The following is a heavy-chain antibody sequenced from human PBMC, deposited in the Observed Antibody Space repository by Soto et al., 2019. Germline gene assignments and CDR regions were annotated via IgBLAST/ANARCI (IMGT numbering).Heavy chain of an antibody. CDR2: INPGNGNT. CDR1: GYTFTNYA. V-gene: IGHV1-3*01. CDR3: ARGASSVTTFYFDL. J-gene: IGHJ2*01. D-gene: IGHD4-17*01. Sequence: QVQVVQSGAEVKKPGASVKVSCKASGYTFTNYAMHWVRQAPGQRLEWMGWINPGNGNTKNSQKFQGRVPITRDTFASTAYMELSSLRSEDTAVYYCARGASSVTTFYFDLWGRGTLVTVSS.